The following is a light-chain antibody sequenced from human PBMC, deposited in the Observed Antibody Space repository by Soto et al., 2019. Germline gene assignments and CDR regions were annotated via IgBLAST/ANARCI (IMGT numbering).Light chain of an antibody. Sequence: VLTQPPSVSAAPGQKVTISCSGSSSNIGNNYVSWYQQLPGTAPKVLIYENNKRPSGIPDRFSGSKSGTSATLGITGLQTGDEADYYCGTWDSSLSAYVFGTGTKVTVL. CDR3: GTWDSSLSAYV. J-gene: IGLJ1*01. CDR1: SSNIGNNY. CDR2: ENN. V-gene: IGLV1-51*02.